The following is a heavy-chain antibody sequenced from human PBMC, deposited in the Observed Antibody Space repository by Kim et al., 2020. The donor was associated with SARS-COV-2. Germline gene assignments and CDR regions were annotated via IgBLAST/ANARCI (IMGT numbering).Heavy chain of an antibody. D-gene: IGHD3-22*01. CDR3: ARFHYYDSSGYYGS. Sequence: ASVKVSCKASGYTFTSYGISWVRQAPGQGLEWMGWISAYNGNTNYAQKLQGRVTMTTDTSTSTAYMELRSLRSDDTAVYYCARFHYYDSSGYYGSWGQGTLVTVSS. CDR1: GYTFTSYG. V-gene: IGHV1-18*04. J-gene: IGHJ5*02. CDR2: ISAYNGNT.